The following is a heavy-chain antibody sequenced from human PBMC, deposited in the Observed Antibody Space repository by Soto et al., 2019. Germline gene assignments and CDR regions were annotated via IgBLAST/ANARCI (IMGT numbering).Heavy chain of an antibody. CDR1: GYTFTSYY. V-gene: IGHV1-46*01. CDR3: AREGERGHSYGYLEY. Sequence: ASVKVSCKASGYTFTSYYMHWVRQAPGQGLEWMGIINPSGGSTSYAQKFQGRVTMTRDTSTSTVYMELSSLRSEDTAVYYCAREGERGHSYGYLEYWGQGTLVTVSS. CDR2: INPSGGST. D-gene: IGHD5-18*01. J-gene: IGHJ4*02.